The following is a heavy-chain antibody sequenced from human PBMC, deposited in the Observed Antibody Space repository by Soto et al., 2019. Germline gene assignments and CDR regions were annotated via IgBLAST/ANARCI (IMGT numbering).Heavy chain of an antibody. D-gene: IGHD2-15*01. Sequence: AGSLRLSCAASRFTFSCYAMHWVRQAPGKGLEWVAVISYDGSNKYYADSVKGRFTISRDNSKNTLYLQMNSLRAEDTAVYYCARDREVVTGFDYWGQGTLVTVSS. CDR1: RFTFSCYA. V-gene: IGHV3-30-3*01. CDR2: ISYDGSNK. CDR3: ARDREVVTGFDY. J-gene: IGHJ4*02.